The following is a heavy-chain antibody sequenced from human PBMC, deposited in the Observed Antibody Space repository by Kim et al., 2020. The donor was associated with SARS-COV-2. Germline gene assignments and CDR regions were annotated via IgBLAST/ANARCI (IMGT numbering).Heavy chain of an antibody. J-gene: IGHJ4*02. Sequence: SETLSLTCTVSGGSISSYYWSWIRQPAGKGLEWIGRIYTSGSTNYNPSLKSRVTMSVDTSKNQFSLKLSSVTAADTAVYYCARDPNYYDSSGYYFDYWGQGTLVIVSS. D-gene: IGHD3-22*01. CDR3: ARDPNYYDSSGYYFDY. CDR2: IYTSGST. CDR1: GGSISSYY. V-gene: IGHV4-4*07.